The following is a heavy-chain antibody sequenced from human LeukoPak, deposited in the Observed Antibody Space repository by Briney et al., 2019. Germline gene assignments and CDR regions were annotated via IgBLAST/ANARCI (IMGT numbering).Heavy chain of an antibody. CDR2: SSTYNGNT. CDR3: ARDPNSWIWSLDSSGYHY. D-gene: IGHD3-22*01. J-gene: IGHJ4*02. Sequence: ASVKVSCKASGYTFTSYGISWVRQAPGQGLEWMGWSSTYNGNTNYAQKLQDRVTMTTDTSTNTAYMELRSLRSDDTAVYYCARDPNSWIWSLDSSGYHYWGQGTLVTVSS. V-gene: IGHV1-18*01. CDR1: GYTFTSYG.